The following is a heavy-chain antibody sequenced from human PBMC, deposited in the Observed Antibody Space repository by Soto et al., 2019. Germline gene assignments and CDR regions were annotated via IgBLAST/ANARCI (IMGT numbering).Heavy chain of an antibody. Sequence: TLSLTCAVSGGSISSGGYSWSWIRQPPGKGLEWIGYIYQSGSTYYNPSLKSRVTISVDRSRNQFSLKLSSVTAADTAVYFCATQSYSNSGAYYYYAMDVWGQGTTVTVSS. J-gene: IGHJ6*02. V-gene: IGHV4-30-2*01. CDR2: IYQSGST. CDR1: GGSISSGGYS. CDR3: ATQSYSNSGAYYYYAMDV. D-gene: IGHD4-4*01.